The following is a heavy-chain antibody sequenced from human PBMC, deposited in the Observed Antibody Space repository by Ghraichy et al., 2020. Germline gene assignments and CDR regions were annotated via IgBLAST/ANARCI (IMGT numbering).Heavy chain of an antibody. D-gene: IGHD3-10*01. CDR2: IYDSGTAA. CDR3: ARPSPYGTTWHGGIDY. Sequence: GGSLRLSCAASGFSLSSYAMSWVRQAPGKGLEWVSAIYDSGTAAFYADSVKGRFTISRDNSQETLYLQMNGLRVDDTAVYYCARPSPYGTTWHGGIDYWGQGTLVTVSS. J-gene: IGHJ4*02. V-gene: IGHV3-23*01. CDR1: GFSLSSYA.